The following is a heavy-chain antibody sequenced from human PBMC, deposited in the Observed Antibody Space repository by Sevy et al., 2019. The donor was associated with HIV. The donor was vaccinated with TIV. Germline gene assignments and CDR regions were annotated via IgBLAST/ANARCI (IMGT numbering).Heavy chain of an antibody. Sequence: ASVKVSCKASGYTFSTYGISWVRQAPGQGLEWMGWIGAYNGNRKHAQKFQDRFTMTTDTSTSTAYMELRSLRSDDTAVYFCARSSTARGESNWFDPWGQGTLVTVSS. V-gene: IGHV1-18*01. CDR1: GYTFSTYG. CDR2: IGAYNGNR. J-gene: IGHJ5*02. D-gene: IGHD3-16*01. CDR3: ARSSTARGESNWFDP.